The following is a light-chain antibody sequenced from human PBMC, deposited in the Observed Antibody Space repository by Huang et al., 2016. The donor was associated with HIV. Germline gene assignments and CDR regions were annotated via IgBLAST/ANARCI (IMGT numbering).Light chain of an antibody. V-gene: IGKV3-15*01. CDR1: QSLSSQ. J-gene: IGKJ1*01. Sequence: EIVMTQSPATLSVSPGERVTLSCRASQSLSSQLAWYQQKRGQAPRLLIYGVSTRATDIPARFSGSGSGTDFTLTINSLQSEDFATYYCQQYKDWPLTVGQGTEVEIK. CDR2: GVS. CDR3: QQYKDWPLT.